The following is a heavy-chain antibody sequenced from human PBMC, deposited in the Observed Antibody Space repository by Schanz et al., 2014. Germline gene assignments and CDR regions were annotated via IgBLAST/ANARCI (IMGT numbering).Heavy chain of an antibody. CDR3: VRDSFFAFDY. V-gene: IGHV3-7*01. CDR2: IKHDGSVK. D-gene: IGHD3-3*01. CDR1: TFTFSSDW. J-gene: IGHJ4*02. Sequence: EVQLAESGGGLVQPGGSLRLSCAASTFTFSSDWMSWVRQAPGKGPEWVANIKHDGSVKDYVDSVEGRFTISRDNAKRSLFLQMNSLRVEDTAVYYCVRDSFFAFDYWGQGTLVTVSS.